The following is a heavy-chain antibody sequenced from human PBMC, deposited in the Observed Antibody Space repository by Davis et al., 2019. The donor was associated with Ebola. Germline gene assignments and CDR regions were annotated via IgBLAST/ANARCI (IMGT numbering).Heavy chain of an antibody. Sequence: GESLKISCAASGFTFSGSAMHWVRQASGKGLEWVGRIRSKANSYATAYAASVKGRFTISRDDSKNTLNLQMNSLRAEDTAVYYCAKDNGELVRWGWFDPWGQGTLVTVSS. V-gene: IGHV3-73*01. CDR1: GFTFSGSA. J-gene: IGHJ5*02. CDR2: IRSKANSYAT. D-gene: IGHD6-13*01. CDR3: AKDNGELVRWGWFDP.